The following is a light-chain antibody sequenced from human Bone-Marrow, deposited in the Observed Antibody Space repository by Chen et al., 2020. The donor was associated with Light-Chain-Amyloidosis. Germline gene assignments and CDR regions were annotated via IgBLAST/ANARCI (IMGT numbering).Light chain of an antibody. CDR3: QVWDRSSDRPV. CDR1: NIGSTS. V-gene: IGLV3-21*02. J-gene: IGLJ3*02. CDR2: DDR. Sequence: SYVLTQPSSVSVAPGQTATIACGGNNIGSTSVHWYQQTPGQAPLLVVYDDRDRPSGIPERLSGDNSGNTANLTISRVEAGDEADYYGQVWDRSSDRPVFGGGTKLTVL.